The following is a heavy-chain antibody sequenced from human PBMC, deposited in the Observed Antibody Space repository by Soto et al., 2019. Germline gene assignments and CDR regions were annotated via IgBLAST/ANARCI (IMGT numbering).Heavy chain of an antibody. V-gene: IGHV3-53*01. CDR2: ISTSGVI. Sequence: GGSLRLSCAASGFTVSSNYMMWVRQAPGKGLEWVSLISTSGVIHYADSIRGRFTISRDSSKNTLFLQMRNLRAEDTAVYYCAGGAGFLIDYWGRGILVTVSS. CDR3: AGGAGFLIDY. D-gene: IGHD3-16*01. J-gene: IGHJ4*02. CDR1: GFTVSSNY.